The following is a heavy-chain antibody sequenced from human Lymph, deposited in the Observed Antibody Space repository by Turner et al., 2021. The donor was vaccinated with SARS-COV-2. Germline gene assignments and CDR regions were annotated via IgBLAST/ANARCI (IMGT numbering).Heavy chain of an antibody. Sequence: LQLQASGPGLVKPSATLSLACAVSGGSISSSSYYWGWIRQPPGKGLGWIVSLDDSGNTYYNPSIKSRVTISVETSKNQFSLKLSSETAADTAVYYWSCRQQCLVHWYFDLWGRGTLVTVSS. J-gene: IGHJ2*01. V-gene: IGHV4-39*01. D-gene: IGHD6-19*01. CDR1: GGSISSSSYY. CDR2: LDDSGNT. CDR3: SCRQQCLVHWYFDL.